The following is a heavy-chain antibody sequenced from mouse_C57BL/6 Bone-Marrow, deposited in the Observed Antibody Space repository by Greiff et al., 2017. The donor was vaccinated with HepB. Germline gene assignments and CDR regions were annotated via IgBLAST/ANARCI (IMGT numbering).Heavy chain of an antibody. Sequence: QVQLQQSGAELARPGASVKLSCKASGYTFTSYWITWVKQRPGQGLEWIGDIYPGSGSTNYNEKFKSKATLTVDTSASTAYMQLSSLTSEDSAVYYCARVIYYDYFYAMDYWGQGTSVTVSS. J-gene: IGHJ4*01. CDR2: IYPGSGST. D-gene: IGHD2-4*01. CDR3: ARVIYYDYFYAMDY. V-gene: IGHV1-55*01. CDR1: GYTFTSYW.